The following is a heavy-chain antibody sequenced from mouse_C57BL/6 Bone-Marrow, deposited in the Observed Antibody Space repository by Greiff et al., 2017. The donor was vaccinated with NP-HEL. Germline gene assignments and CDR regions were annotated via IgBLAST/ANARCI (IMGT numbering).Heavy chain of an antibody. D-gene: IGHD1-1*01. CDR1: GFSLTSYG. J-gene: IGHJ1*03. Sequence: QVQLKESGPGLVQPSQSLSITCTVSGFSLTSYGVHWVRQSPGKGLEWLGVILSGGSTDYNAAIITRQNISKDNTKSQVFFKMNSLQADDTAIYYCARKGYYGSRQVYWYFDVWGTGTTVTVSS. V-gene: IGHV2-2*01. CDR2: ILSGGST. CDR3: ARKGYYGSRQVYWYFDV.